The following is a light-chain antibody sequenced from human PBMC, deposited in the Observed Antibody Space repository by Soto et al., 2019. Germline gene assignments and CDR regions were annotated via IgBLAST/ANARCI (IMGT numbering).Light chain of an antibody. V-gene: IGKV1-39*01. CDR3: QQSYGTPRT. CDR1: RYVNIS. CDR2: SAS. J-gene: IGKJ2*01. Sequence: DIQLTQSPPSLSACVGDTVNITCRASRYVNISVNGYQQRVGTTPRLLIYSASRLHSGGPSRCIATGSGTDFTLTISGLQPEDFATYYCQQSYGTPRTIGQGSKV.